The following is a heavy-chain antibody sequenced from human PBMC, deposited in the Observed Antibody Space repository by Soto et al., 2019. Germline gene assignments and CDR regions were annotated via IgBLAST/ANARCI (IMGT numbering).Heavy chain of an antibody. CDR1: GFTFSSHA. CDR2: ISGSGGST. J-gene: IGHJ1*01. CDR3: ALQRGQWLTAEYFQH. Sequence: GGSLRLSCAASGFTFSSHAMSWVRQAPGKGLEWVSAISGSGGSTYYADSVKGRFTFSRDNSKNTLYLQMNSLRAEDTAVYYCALQRGQWLTAEYFQHWGQGTLVTVSS. D-gene: IGHD6-19*01. V-gene: IGHV3-23*01.